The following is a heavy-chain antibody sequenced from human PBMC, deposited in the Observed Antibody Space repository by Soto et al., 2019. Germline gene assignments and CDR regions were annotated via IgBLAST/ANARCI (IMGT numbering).Heavy chain of an antibody. CDR1: GFIFNAYA. D-gene: IGHD5-12*01. CDR3: ARVASAYILSAYH. V-gene: IGHV3-23*01. CDR2: IGGSGGNT. J-gene: IGHJ5*02. Sequence: EVQLLESGGGLVQPGGSLRLSCAASGFIFNAYAMTWVRQAPGKGLEWVSAIGGSGGNTYYAASVKCRFTISRDNSKDTVDLDMNTLKVDDMAVYFWARVASAYILSAYHCGQGILVTVSS.